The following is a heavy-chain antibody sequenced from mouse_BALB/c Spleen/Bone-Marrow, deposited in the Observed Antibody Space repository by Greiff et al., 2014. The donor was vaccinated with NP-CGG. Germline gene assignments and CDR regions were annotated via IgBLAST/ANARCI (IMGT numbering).Heavy chain of an antibody. CDR2: ILPGSGST. CDR3: ARELGLRLAY. D-gene: IGHD3-1*01. V-gene: IGHV1-9*01. Sequence: VHLVESGAELMKPGASVKISCKATGYTFSSYWIEWVKQRPGHGLEWIGEILPGSGSTNYNEKFKGKATFTADTSSNTAYMQLSSLTSEDPAVYYCARELGLRLAYWGQGTLVTVSA. J-gene: IGHJ3*01. CDR1: GYTFSSYW.